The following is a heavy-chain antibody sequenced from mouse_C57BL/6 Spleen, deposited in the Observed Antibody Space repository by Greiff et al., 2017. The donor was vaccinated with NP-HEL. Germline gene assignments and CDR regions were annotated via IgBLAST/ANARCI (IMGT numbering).Heavy chain of an antibody. CDR1: GYTFTDYE. V-gene: IGHV1-15*01. Sequence: QVQLKESGAELVRPGASVTLSCKASGYTFTDYEMHWVKQTPVHGLEWIGAIDPETGGTAYNQKFKGKAILTADKSSSTAYMELRSLTSEDAAVYYCTREGDYYYGSSLYYYAMDYWGQGTSVTVSS. J-gene: IGHJ4*01. D-gene: IGHD1-1*01. CDR3: TREGDYYYGSSLYYYAMDY. CDR2: IDPETGGT.